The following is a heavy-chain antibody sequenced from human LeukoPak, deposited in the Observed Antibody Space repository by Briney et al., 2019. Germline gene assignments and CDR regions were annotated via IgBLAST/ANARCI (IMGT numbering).Heavy chain of an antibody. Sequence: PGGSLRLSCAASGFTFSSYGMHWVRQAPGKGLEWVAVISYDGSNKYYADSVKGRFTISRDNSMNTLYLQMNSLRAEDTAVYYCAKDLWFGESPDAFDIWGQGTMVTVSS. V-gene: IGHV3-30*18. CDR1: GFTFSSYG. CDR3: AKDLWFGESPDAFDI. J-gene: IGHJ3*02. CDR2: ISYDGSNK. D-gene: IGHD3-10*01.